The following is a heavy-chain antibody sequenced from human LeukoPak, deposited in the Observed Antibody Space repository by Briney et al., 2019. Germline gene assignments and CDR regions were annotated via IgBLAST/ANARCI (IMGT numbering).Heavy chain of an antibody. J-gene: IGHJ4*02. Sequence: GGSLRLSCAASGFTFSSYAMSWVRQAPGKGLEWVSAISASGGLTYYADSVKGRFTISRDNSKNTLYMQMNSLRAEDTAVYYCAKRGAPYDSSGYRFDYWGQGTLVTVSS. D-gene: IGHD3-22*01. CDR2: ISASGGLT. CDR1: GFTFSSYA. V-gene: IGHV3-23*01. CDR3: AKRGAPYDSSGYRFDY.